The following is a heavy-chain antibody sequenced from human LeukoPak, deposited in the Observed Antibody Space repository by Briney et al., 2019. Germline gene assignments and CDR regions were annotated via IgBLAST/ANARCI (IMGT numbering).Heavy chain of an antibody. CDR3: ARGPSGSYYTFDP. D-gene: IGHD3-10*01. CDR2: IYYSGNT. CDR1: GGSISSYY. J-gene: IGHJ5*02. V-gene: IGHV4-59*12. Sequence: PSETLSLTCTVSGGSISSYYWSWIRQPPGKGLEWIGYIYYSGNTYYNPSLKSRLTISVDTSKNQFSLKLSSVTAADTAVYYCARGPSGSYYTFDPWGQGTLVTVSS.